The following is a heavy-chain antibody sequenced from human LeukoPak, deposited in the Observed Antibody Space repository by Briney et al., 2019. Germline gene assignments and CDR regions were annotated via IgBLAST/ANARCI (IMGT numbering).Heavy chain of an antibody. V-gene: IGHV4-34*01. Sequence: SETLSLTCAVYGGSFSGYYWSWIRQPPGKGLEWIGEINHSGSTNYNPSLKSRVTISVDTSKNQFSLKLSSVTAADTAVYYCARRAGRRGKPLRVLGAFDIWGQGTMVTVSS. CDR2: INHSGST. D-gene: IGHD2-8*01. CDR3: ARRAGRRGKPLRVLGAFDI. CDR1: GGSFSGYY. J-gene: IGHJ3*02.